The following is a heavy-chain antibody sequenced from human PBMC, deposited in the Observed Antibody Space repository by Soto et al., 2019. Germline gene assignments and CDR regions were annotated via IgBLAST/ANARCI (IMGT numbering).Heavy chain of an antibody. J-gene: IGHJ4*02. D-gene: IGHD3-16*01. CDR2: IIPMLRTV. CDR3: ARASLSGGGDS. V-gene: IGHV1-69*01. CDR1: GGSCSSSA. Sequence: QVLLEQSGAEVKKPGSSVQVSCKASGGSCSSSAISWVRQAPGQGLERVGGIIPMLRTVNHAHQFQGRVTIFADESTHTAYLDLDSLTSEDTAMYYCARASLSGGGDSWGQGTLVTVSS.